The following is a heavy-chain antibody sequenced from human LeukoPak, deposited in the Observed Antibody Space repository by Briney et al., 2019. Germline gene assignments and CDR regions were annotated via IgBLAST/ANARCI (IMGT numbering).Heavy chain of an antibody. D-gene: IGHD6-13*01. J-gene: IGHJ6*02. CDR2: IKEDGSEK. V-gene: IGHV3-7*01. CDR3: ARDGEGQQLDYGMDV. Sequence: GGSLRLSCAASGFTFSSYWMSWVRQAPGKGLEWVANIKEDGSEKDYVDSVKGRFTISRDNAKNSLYLQMNSLRAEDTAVYYCARDGEGQQLDYGMDVWGQGTTVTVSS. CDR1: GFTFSSYW.